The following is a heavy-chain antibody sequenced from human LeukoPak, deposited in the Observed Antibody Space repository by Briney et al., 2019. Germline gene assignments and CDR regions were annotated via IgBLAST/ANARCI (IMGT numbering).Heavy chain of an antibody. Sequence: SETLSLTCTVSGGSISSFYWSWIRQPAGKGLEWIGRIQTSGSTNYNPSLKSRVTMSVDTSKNQFSLKLSSVTAADTAVYYCARGATRYYYYYMDVWGKGTTVTVSS. D-gene: IGHD5-12*01. J-gene: IGHJ6*03. CDR1: GGSISSFY. CDR2: IQTSGST. CDR3: ARGATRYYYYYMDV. V-gene: IGHV4-4*07.